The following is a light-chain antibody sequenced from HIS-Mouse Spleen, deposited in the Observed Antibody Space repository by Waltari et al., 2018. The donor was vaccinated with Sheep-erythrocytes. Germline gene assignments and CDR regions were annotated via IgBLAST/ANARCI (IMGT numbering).Light chain of an antibody. CDR2: D. V-gene: IGLV7-46*01. J-gene: IGLJ3*02. Sequence: QAVLTQEPSLTVSPGGTVTPTCGSSTGAFTSGHYPYWFQQKPGQAPRTLIYDTGSLPGGKAALTLSGAQPEDEAEYYCLLSYSGARVFGGGTKLTVL. CDR1: TGAFTSGHY. CDR3: LLSYSGARV.